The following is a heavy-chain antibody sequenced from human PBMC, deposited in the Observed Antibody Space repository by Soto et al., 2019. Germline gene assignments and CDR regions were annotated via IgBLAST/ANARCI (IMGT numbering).Heavy chain of an antibody. CDR1: GGSISSGGYY. CDR3: ARGYSGYDVDY. CDR2: IYYSGST. D-gene: IGHD5-12*01. J-gene: IGHJ4*02. Sequence: KTSETLSLTCTVSGGSISSGGYYWSWIRQHPGKGLEWIGYIYYSGSTYYNPSLKSRVTISVDTSKNQFSLKLSSVTAADTAVYYCARGYSGYDVDYWDQGALVTVSS. V-gene: IGHV4-31*03.